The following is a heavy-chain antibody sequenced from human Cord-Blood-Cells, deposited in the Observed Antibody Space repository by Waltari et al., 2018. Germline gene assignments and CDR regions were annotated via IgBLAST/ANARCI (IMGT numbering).Heavy chain of an antibody. D-gene: IGHD1-26*01. J-gene: IGHJ4*02. CDR2: IIPIIGIA. Sequence: QVQLVQSGAEVKKPGSSVKVSCKASGSTFSSYAISCVRQAPGQGLEWMGRIIPIIGIANYEQKFQGRVTITADKSTSTAYMELSSLRSEDTAVYYCARASGSYYGRYFDYWGQGTLVTVSS. CDR1: GSTFSSYA. V-gene: IGHV1-69*09. CDR3: ARASGSYYGRYFDY.